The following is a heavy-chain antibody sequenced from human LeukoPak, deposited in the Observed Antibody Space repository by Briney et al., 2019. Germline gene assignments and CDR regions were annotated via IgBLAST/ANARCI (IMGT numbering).Heavy chain of an antibody. D-gene: IGHD2-2*02. CDR2: INHSGST. J-gene: IGHJ6*03. CDR3: ARGSPAAIMDYYYFYMDV. V-gene: IGHV4-34*01. CDR1: GGSFSGYY. Sequence: SETLSLTCAVYGGSFSGYYWSWIRQPPGKGLEWIGEINHSGSTNYNPSLKSRVTISVDTSKNQFSLKVNSMTAADTAVYYCARGSPAAIMDYYYFYMDVWGKGTTVTVSS.